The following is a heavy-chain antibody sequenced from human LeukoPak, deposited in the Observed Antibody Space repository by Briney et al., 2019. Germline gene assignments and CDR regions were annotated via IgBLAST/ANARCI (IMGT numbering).Heavy chain of an antibody. V-gene: IGHV4-59*01. CDR3: ARGGARGSSAFDI. CDR2: IYYSGST. D-gene: IGHD3-10*01. Sequence: WETLSLTCTVSGDSISGFYWSWIRQPPGMGLEWIAYIYYSGSTNYNPSLKSRVTILIETSKNQFSLNLRSVTAADTAVYYCARGGARGSSAFDIWGQGTMVTVSS. CDR1: GDSISGFY. J-gene: IGHJ3*02.